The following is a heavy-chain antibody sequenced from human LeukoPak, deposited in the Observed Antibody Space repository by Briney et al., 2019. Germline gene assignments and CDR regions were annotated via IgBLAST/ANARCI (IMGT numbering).Heavy chain of an antibody. Sequence: ASVKVSCKASGYTFTSYDINWVRQATGQGLEWMGWMNPNSGNTGYAQKFQGRVTITRNTSISTAYMELSSLRSEDTAVYYCARAPRNYYTYYFDYWGQGTLVTVSS. CDR3: ARAPRNYYTYYFDY. J-gene: IGHJ4*02. CDR1: GYTFTSYD. V-gene: IGHV1-8*03. CDR2: MNPNSGNT. D-gene: IGHD3-10*01.